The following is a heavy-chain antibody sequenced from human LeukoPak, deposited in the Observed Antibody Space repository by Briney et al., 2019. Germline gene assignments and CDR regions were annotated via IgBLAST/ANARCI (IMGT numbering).Heavy chain of an antibody. D-gene: IGHD6-19*01. CDR3: AKGLRLITVAGFIDY. V-gene: IGHV3-13*01. J-gene: IGHJ4*02. CDR1: GFTFNSYD. CDR2: IDKGPNT. Sequence: GGSLRLSCAASGFTFNSYDMYWVRQVIGKGLEWVSAIDKGPNTYYSDSVKGRFTISRDNSKNTLYLQMNSLRAEDTAVYYCAKGLRLITVAGFIDYWGQGTLVTVSS.